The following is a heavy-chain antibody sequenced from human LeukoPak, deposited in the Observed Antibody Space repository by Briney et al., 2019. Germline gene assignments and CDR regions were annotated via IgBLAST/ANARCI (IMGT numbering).Heavy chain of an antibody. V-gene: IGHV3-23*01. D-gene: IGHD3-22*01. CDR3: AKGTDYYDSSGYYN. CDR1: GFTFSSYA. Sequence: PGGSLRLSCAASGFTFSSYAMSWVRQAPGKGLEWVSAISGSGGSTYYADSVKGRFTISRDNSKNTLYLQMNSLRAEDTAVYYCAKGTDYYDSSGYYNWGQGTLVTVSS. J-gene: IGHJ4*02. CDR2: ISGSGGST.